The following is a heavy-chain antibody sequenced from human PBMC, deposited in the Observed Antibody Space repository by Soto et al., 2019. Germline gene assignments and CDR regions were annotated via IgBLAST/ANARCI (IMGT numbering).Heavy chain of an antibody. V-gene: IGHV3-21*02. CDR2: ISASGAYK. J-gene: IGHJ6*02. Sequence: EVRVVESGGGLVKPGGSLRVSCAASGFNFNTYSMNWVRQAPGKGLQWVSFISASGAYKYYADSVRGRFTISRDNAKKSVFLEMNSLTADDTAIYYCAGERSALPGARDAMDVWGQGTTVTVSS. CDR3: AGERSALPGARDAMDV. D-gene: IGHD1-26*01. CDR1: GFNFNTYS.